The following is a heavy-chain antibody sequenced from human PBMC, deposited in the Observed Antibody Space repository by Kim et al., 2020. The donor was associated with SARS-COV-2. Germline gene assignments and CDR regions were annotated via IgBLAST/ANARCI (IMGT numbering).Heavy chain of an antibody. CDR1: GFTFGNYD. CDR3: AKGNSPHYCTSTRCPGWFDP. J-gene: IGHJ5*02. D-gene: IGHD2-2*01. V-gene: IGHV3-9*01. CDR2: ISWNSGTI. Sequence: GGSLRLSCAASGFTFGNYDMHWVRQAPGKGLEWVSGISWNSGTICYGDSVKGRFTISRDNAKNSLYLQMNSLRPEDTAVYYCAKGNSPHYCTSTRCPGWFDPWGQATLVTVSS.